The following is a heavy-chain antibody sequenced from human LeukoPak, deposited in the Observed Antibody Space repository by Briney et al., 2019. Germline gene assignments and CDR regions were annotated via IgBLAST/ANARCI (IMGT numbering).Heavy chain of an antibody. CDR3: AKDRPSAMVRGVIIKFDY. J-gene: IGHJ4*02. D-gene: IGHD3-10*01. Sequence: GGSLRLSCAASGFTFSSYAMSWVRQAQGKGLEWVSAIIGSGGSTYYAASVKGRFTISRDNSKNTLYLQMNSLRAEDTAVYYCAKDRPSAMVRGVIIKFDYWGQGTLVTVSS. CDR2: IIGSGGST. CDR1: GFTFSSYA. V-gene: IGHV3-23*01.